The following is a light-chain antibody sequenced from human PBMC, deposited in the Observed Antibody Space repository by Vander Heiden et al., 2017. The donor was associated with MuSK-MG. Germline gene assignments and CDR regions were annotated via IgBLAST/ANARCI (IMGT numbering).Light chain of an antibody. CDR3: QQYNNWPPIT. Sequence: EIVMTQSPATLSLSPGERATLSCRASQSVSSNLAWYQQKPGQAPRLLSDGAATRATGIPARFSGSAAGTEFTLTIRSLQSEDFAVYYCQQYNNWPPITFGPGTRLEIK. CDR2: GAA. J-gene: IGKJ5*01. CDR1: QSVSSN. V-gene: IGKV3-15*01.